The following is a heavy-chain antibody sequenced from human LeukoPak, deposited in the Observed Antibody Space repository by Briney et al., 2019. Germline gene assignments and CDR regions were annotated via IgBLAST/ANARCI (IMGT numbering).Heavy chain of an antibody. Sequence: PSETLSLTCTVSGGSISGYYWSWIRQPPGKGLEWIGFIRHSGSTSYNPSLKSRVTMSVDTSKNQFSLKLTSVTAADTAVYFCAGNRGDTSGYYYAWGQGTLVTVSS. J-gene: IGHJ5*02. CDR1: GGSISGYY. CDR2: IRHSGST. V-gene: IGHV4-59*01. D-gene: IGHD3-22*01. CDR3: AGNRGDTSGYYYA.